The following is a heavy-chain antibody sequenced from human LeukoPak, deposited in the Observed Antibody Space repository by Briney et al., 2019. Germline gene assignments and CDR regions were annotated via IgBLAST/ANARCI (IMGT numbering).Heavy chain of an antibody. CDR2: ISTSSDTI. Sequence: GGSLRLSCAASGFTFSSFSMNWVRQTPGKGLEWVSYISTSSDTIYYADSVKGRFSVFRDNAKNSLYLQMDSLRAEDTAVYYCVRGGMDHWGQGALVTVSS. D-gene: IGHD5-12*01. CDR1: GFTFSSFS. CDR3: VRGGMDH. J-gene: IGHJ4*02. V-gene: IGHV3-48*04.